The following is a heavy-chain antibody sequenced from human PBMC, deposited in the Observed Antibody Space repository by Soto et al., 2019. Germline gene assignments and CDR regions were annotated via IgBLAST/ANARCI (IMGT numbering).Heavy chain of an antibody. CDR2: IYWDDDT. J-gene: IGHJ5*02. D-gene: IGHD3-16*01. Sequence: QIILKESGPTLVKPTQPLTLTCTFSGFSLTTSGVGVGWIRQPPGKALEWLAVIYWDDDTRYSPSLKSRLTITKDTSKNQVVLTMTNMDPLDTATYVCVHKLYTTSRERWFDPRGQGTLVTVSS. V-gene: IGHV2-5*02. CDR3: VHKLYTTSRERWFDP. CDR1: GFSLTTSGVG.